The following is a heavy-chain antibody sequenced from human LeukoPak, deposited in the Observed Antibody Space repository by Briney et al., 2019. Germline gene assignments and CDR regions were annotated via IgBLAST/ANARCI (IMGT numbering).Heavy chain of an antibody. CDR3: ARDLGY. Sequence: GGSLRLSCAASGFTFSSYAMSWVRQAPGKGLEWVSSMTGSGGSTFYADSVKGRFTISRDNSKNTLYLQMNSLRAEDTAMYYCARDLGYWGQGTLVTVSS. J-gene: IGHJ4*02. V-gene: IGHV3-23*01. CDR2: MTGSGGST. CDR1: GFTFSSYA.